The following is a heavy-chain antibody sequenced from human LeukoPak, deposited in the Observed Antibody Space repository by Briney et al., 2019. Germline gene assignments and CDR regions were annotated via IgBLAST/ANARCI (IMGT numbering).Heavy chain of an antibody. CDR3: AKDSTAMVTGTFDY. CDR2: INWNSGSI. Sequence: PGRSLRLSCAASGFTFDGYAMHWVRQAPGRGLERVSAINWNSGSIGYADSVKGRFTISRDNAKNSLYLQMNSLRAEDTALYYCAKDSTAMVTGTFDYWGQGTLVTVSS. J-gene: IGHJ4*02. V-gene: IGHV3-9*01. CDR1: GFTFDGYA. D-gene: IGHD5-18*01.